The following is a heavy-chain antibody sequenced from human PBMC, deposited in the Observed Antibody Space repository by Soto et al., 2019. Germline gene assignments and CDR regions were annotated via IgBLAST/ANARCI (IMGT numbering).Heavy chain of an antibody. V-gene: IGHV4-34*01. J-gene: IGHJ2*01. Sequence: QVQLQQWGAGLLKPSETLSLTCAVYGGSFSDYYWSWIRQPPGKGLEWIGEIHHSGDTNYNPSLKGRVTISVDTSKNQFSLKLSSVTAADTAVYYCARVRRIRSYWYFDLWGRGTLVTVSS. CDR3: ARVRRIRSYWYFDL. CDR2: IHHSGDT. D-gene: IGHD3-10*01. CDR1: GGSFSDYY.